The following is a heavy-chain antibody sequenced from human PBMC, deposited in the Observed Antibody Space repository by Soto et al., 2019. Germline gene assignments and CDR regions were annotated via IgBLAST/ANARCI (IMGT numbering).Heavy chain of an antibody. CDR2: ISYDGSNK. V-gene: IGHV3-30*18. D-gene: IGHD2-2*01. J-gene: IGHJ4*02. CDR3: AKDGTQSSTSCYDY. CDR1: GFTFSSYG. Sequence: GGSLRLSCAASGFTFSSYGMHWVRQAPGKGLEWVAVISYDGSNKYYADSVKGRFTISRDNSKNTLYLQMNSLRAEDTAVYYCAKDGTQSSTSCYDYWGQGTLVTVSS.